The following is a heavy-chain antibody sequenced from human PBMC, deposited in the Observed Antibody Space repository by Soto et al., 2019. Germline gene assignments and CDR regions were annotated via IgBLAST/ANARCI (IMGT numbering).Heavy chain of an antibody. CDR2: LNPNSGAT. V-gene: IGHV1-2*02. CDR3: ARQVYTVVTPFDY. CDR1: EYTFTDNY. Sequence: ASVKVSCKTSEYTFTDNYIYWIRQAPGQGLEWMGWLNPNSGATDFAQRFQGRVTLTSDTSISTAYMELNRLTSDEDTAVYYCARQVYTVVTPFDYWGQGALVTVSS. J-gene: IGHJ4*02. D-gene: IGHD2-21*02.